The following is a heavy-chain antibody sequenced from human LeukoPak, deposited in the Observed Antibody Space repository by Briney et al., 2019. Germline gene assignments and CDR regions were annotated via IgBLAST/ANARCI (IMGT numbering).Heavy chain of an antibody. V-gene: IGHV4-39*07. Sequence: SETLSLTCTVSGGSISSNTYCWTWIRQPPGKGLEWIGSIYYDGSTYYNPSLESRVTISVDTSKNQFSLKLRSVTAADTAVYYCARDRQQLVRGDHFDYWGQGTLVTVSS. CDR2: IYYDGST. CDR3: ARDRQQLVRGDHFDY. CDR1: GGSISSNTYC. D-gene: IGHD6-13*01. J-gene: IGHJ4*02.